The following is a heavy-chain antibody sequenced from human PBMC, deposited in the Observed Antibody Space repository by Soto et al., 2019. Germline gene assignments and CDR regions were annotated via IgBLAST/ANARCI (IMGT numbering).Heavy chain of an antibody. D-gene: IGHD7-27*01. CDR2: ISGSGGST. V-gene: IGHV3-23*01. CDR1: GFTFSSYA. J-gene: IGHJ4*02. CDR3: AKARLGCRCSFDY. Sequence: EVQLLESGGGLVQPGGSLRLSCAASGFTFSSYAMSWVRQAPGKGLEWVSAISGSGGSTYYADSVKGRFTISRDNSKNTLYMQMNSLRAEDTAVYYCAKARLGCRCSFDYWGQGALVNVSS.